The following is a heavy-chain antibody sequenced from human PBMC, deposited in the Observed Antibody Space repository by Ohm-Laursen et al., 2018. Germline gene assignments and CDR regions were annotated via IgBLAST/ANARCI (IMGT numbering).Heavy chain of an antibody. J-gene: IGHJ4*02. CDR1: GFTFSNAW. CDR2: IKRKADGETT. Sequence: SLRLSCAASGFTFSNAWMSWVRQAPGKGLEWVGRIKRKADGETTDCAAPVKGRFTISRDDSKNTLYLQMNSLKTEDTAVYYCSTDRKGYCSGGSCLNYRGQGTLVTVST. D-gene: IGHD2-15*01. V-gene: IGHV3-15*01. CDR3: STDRKGYCSGGSCLNY.